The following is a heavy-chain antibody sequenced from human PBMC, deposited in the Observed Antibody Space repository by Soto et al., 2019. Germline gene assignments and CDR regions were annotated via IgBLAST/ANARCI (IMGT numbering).Heavy chain of an antibody. V-gene: IGHV4-39*01. CDR1: GGFVSSASYY. Sequence: SETLSLTCAVYGGFVSSASYYWSGIRQPPGKGLEWIGDMCYSGGTYFNPSLKSRVTISVDTSKNQFSLKLSSVTAADTAVYYCNGLVTIFGMEVWGKGTTVTVSS. CDR3: NGLVTIFGMEV. CDR2: MCYSGGT. J-gene: IGHJ6*04. D-gene: IGHD3-3*01.